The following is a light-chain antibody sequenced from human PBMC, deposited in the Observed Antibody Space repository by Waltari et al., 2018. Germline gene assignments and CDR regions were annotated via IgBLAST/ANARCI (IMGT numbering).Light chain of an antibody. CDR2: DVS. Sequence: QSALTQPASVSGSPGQSITISCSGTSRDVGGYNFFSWYQQHPGKDPKLRTSDVSKRPSGVSNRFSGSKSGNTASLTIAGLQADDEADYYCSSYTSSSYVIFGGGTKLTVL. CDR1: SRDVGGYNF. J-gene: IGLJ2*01. CDR3: SSYTSSSYVI. V-gene: IGLV2-14*01.